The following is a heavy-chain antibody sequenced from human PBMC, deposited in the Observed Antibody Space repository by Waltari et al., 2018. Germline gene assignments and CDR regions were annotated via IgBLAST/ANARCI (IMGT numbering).Heavy chain of an antibody. CDR1: GGSFSGYY. J-gene: IGHJ6*02. CDR3: ARSYVTTLNGMDV. D-gene: IGHD3-16*01. Sequence: QVQLQQWGAGLLKPSEPLSLTCAVHGGSFSGYYWSRIRQPPGKGLEWIGEINHRGSTNYNPSLKSLCTISVDTSKNQFSLKLSSVTAADTAVYYCARSYVTTLNGMDVWGQGTTVTVSS. CDR2: INHRGST. V-gene: IGHV4-34*01.